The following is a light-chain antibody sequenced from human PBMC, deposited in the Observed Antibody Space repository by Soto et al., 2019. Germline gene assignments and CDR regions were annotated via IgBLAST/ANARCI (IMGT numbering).Light chain of an antibody. CDR3: SSYRSSSTRV. CDR2: EVS. Sequence: SALTQPASWSGFPGQWITISCTGTSSDVGGYNYVSWYQQHPGKAPKLMIYEVSNRPSGVSNRFSGSKSGNTASLTISGLQAEDEADYYCSSYRSSSTRVFGPGTEVTVL. J-gene: IGLJ1*01. CDR1: SSDVGGYNY. V-gene: IGLV2-14*01.